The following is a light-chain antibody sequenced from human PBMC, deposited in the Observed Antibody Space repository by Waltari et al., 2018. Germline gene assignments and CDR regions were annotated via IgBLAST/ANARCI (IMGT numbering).Light chain of an antibody. Sequence: DVVMNQTPLSLSVTPGQPASISCKSSQGLLHSDGKTYLFLYLQKPGQPSQLLIDEASNRLSVVPDRFSGGVSVTDFTLKISRVEAEDVGVYYYMQTIEFWTFGQGTKVEIK. V-gene: IGKV2D-29*01. J-gene: IGKJ1*01. CDR2: EAS. CDR3: MQTIEFWT. CDR1: QGLLHSDGKTY.